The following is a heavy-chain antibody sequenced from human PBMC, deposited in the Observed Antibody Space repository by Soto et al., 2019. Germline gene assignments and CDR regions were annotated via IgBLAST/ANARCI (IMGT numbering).Heavy chain of an antibody. CDR3: ARLPVDTAMVPDYFDY. CDR1: GYSFTSYW. Sequence: GESLKISCNGSGYSFTSYWIGWVRQMPGKGLEWMGIIYPGDSDTRYSPSFQGQVTISADKSISTAYLQWSSLKASDTAMYYCARLPVDTAMVPDYFDYWGQGTLVTVSS. CDR2: IYPGDSDT. J-gene: IGHJ4*02. V-gene: IGHV5-51*01. D-gene: IGHD5-18*01.